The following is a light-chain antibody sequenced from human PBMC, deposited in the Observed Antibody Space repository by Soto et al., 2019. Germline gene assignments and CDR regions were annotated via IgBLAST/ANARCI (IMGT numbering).Light chain of an antibody. J-gene: IGKJ4*01. CDR2: GAS. Sequence: EIVMTQSPATLSVSPGERATLSCRASQSVSSNLAWYQQKPGQAPRLLIFGASTRATGIPARFSGSGSETEFTVTISSLQSEDVAVYYCQQYSVWPLTFGGGTKVEIK. CDR3: QQYSVWPLT. CDR1: QSVSSN. V-gene: IGKV3D-15*01.